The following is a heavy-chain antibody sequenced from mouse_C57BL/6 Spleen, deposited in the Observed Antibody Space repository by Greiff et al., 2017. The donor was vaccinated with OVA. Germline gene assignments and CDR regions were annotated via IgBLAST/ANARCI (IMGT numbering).Heavy chain of an antibody. D-gene: IGHD6-1*01. V-gene: IGHV1-50*01. CDR3: ARSTPLDV. CDR2: IDPSDSYP. J-gene: IGHJ1*03. Sequence: QVQLQQSGAELVKPGASVKLSCKASGYTFTSYWMQWVKQRPGQGLEWIGEIDPSDSYPNYNQKFKGKATLTVDTSSSTAYMQLSSLTSEDSAVYYCARSTPLDVWGTGTTVTVSS. CDR1: GYTFTSYW.